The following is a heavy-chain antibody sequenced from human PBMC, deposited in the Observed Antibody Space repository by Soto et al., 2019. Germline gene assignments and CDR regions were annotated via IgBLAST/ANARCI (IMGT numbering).Heavy chain of an antibody. Sequence: SVKVSCKXSGGTFSSYAISWVRQAPGQGLEWMGGIIPIFGTANYAQKFQGRVTITADKSTSTAYMELSSLRSEDTAVYYCARGRVAVAGRGFGIYYFDYWGQGTLVTVS. CDR3: ARGRVAVAGRGFGIYYFDY. J-gene: IGHJ4*02. V-gene: IGHV1-69*06. CDR1: GGTFSSYA. D-gene: IGHD6-19*01. CDR2: IIPIFGTA.